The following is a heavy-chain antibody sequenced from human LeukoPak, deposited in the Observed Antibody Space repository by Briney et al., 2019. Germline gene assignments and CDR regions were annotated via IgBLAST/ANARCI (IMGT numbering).Heavy chain of an antibody. Sequence: PGGSLRLSCAASGFTFSSYGMHWVRQAPGKGLEWVAVISYDGSNKYYADSVKGRFTISRDNFKNTLYLQMNSLRAEDTAVYCCAKEAVTTSYYYYMDVWGKGTTVTVSS. D-gene: IGHD4-17*01. CDR2: ISYDGSNK. CDR3: AKEAVTTSYYYYMDV. J-gene: IGHJ6*03. V-gene: IGHV3-30*18. CDR1: GFTFSSYG.